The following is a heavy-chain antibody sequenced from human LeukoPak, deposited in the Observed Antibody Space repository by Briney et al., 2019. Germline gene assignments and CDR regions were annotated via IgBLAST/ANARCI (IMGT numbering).Heavy chain of an antibody. CDR3: AAHNYYYYGMDV. V-gene: IGHV4-34*01. CDR1: GGSFSCYY. Sequence: SATLSLTCAVYGGSFSCYYWSLIRPPPGKGLGWIGAINHSGSTNYNPSLKSRVTISVDTSKNQFSLKLSSVTAADTAVYYCAAHNYYYYGMDVWGQGTTVTVSS. CDR2: INHSGST. J-gene: IGHJ6*02.